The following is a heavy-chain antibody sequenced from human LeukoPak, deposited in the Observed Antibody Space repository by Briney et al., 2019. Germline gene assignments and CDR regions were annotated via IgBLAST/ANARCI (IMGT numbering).Heavy chain of an antibody. CDR2: ITSSGGST. CDR3: AREATMVRGVMGCYYMDV. V-gene: IGHV3-23*01. CDR1: QFIFSTYA. Sequence: PGGSLRLSCAASQFIFSTYAMSWVRQAPGQGLEWVSGITSSGGSTYYADSVRGRFTISRDNSKNTLYLQMNSLRAEDTAVYYCAREATMVRGVMGCYYMDVWGKGTTVTVSS. J-gene: IGHJ6*03. D-gene: IGHD3-10*01.